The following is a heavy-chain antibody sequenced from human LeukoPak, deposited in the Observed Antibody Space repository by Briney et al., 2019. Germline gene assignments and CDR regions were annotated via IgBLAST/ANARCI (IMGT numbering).Heavy chain of an antibody. D-gene: IGHD3-10*01. CDR1: GFTFNSYR. V-gene: IGHV3-53*01. Sequence: GGSLTLSCAASGFTFNSYRMHWVRQAPGKGLEWVSLIYSDGNTYYADSVKGRFTISRDNSKNTLYLQMNSLRAEDTAVYYCAGVPYGRWLDLWGQGTLVDVSS. CDR2: IYSDGNT. J-gene: IGHJ5*02. CDR3: AGVPYGRWLDL.